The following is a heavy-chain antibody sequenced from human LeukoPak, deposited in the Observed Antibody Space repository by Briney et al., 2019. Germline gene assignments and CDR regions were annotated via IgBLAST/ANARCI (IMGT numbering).Heavy chain of an antibody. CDR1: GFSFSTYA. D-gene: IGHD3-3*01. Sequence: GGSLRLSCAASGFSFSTYAMNWIRQAPGKGLEWVANIKLDGSEKNYVDSVKGRFTISRDNTKNSLYLQMNSLRVEDTAVFYCARDQYDTWSRRGNFDSWGQGTLVIVSS. CDR2: IKLDGSEK. V-gene: IGHV3-7*03. J-gene: IGHJ4*02. CDR3: ARDQYDTWSRRGNFDS.